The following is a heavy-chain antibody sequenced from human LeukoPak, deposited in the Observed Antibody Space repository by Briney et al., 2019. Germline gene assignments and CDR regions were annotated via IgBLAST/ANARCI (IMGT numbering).Heavy chain of an antibody. CDR3: AKDQDYYGSGSYYY. Sequence: GSLRLSCAASGFTVSSNYMNWVRQAPGKGLEWVSVLYSGGNTYYADSVKGRFTISRDNSKNTLFLQMNSLSAEDTAVYYCAKDQDYYGSGSYYYWGQGTLVTVSS. D-gene: IGHD3-10*01. V-gene: IGHV3-53*01. CDR1: GFTVSSNY. J-gene: IGHJ4*02. CDR2: LYSGGNT.